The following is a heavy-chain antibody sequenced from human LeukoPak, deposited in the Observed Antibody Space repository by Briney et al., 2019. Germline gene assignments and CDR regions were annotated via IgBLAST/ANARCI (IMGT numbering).Heavy chain of an antibody. CDR1: GFTFSNSW. CDR3: ARVIAAAGTNWFDP. D-gene: IGHD6-13*01. V-gene: IGHV3-7*04. CDR2: INQDGSDK. Sequence: GGSLRLSCAASGFTFSNSWMTWVRQAPGKGLEWVANINQDGSDKFCVDSVEGRFTISRDNAKNSLYLQMNSLRAEDTAVYYCARVIAAAGTNWFDPWGQGTLVTVSS. J-gene: IGHJ5*02.